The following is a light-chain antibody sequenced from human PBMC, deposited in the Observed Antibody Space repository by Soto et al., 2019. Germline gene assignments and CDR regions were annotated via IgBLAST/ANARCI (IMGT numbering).Light chain of an antibody. CDR2: AAT. CDR3: QHYKSYPLT. J-gene: IGKJ4*01. V-gene: IGKV1D-16*01. Sequence: DIQMTHSPSSLSASVGDRVTITCRASQDISSWLAWYQQKPEKAPKSLIYAATNLQSGVPSRFSGSGSGTEFTLTISTLQPEDFATYYCQHYKSYPLTFGGGTKVEIK. CDR1: QDISSW.